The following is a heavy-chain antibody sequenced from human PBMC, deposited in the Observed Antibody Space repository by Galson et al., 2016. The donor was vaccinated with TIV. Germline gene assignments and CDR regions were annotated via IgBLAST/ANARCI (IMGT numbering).Heavy chain of an antibody. J-gene: IGHJ3*02. CDR2: VSLSGGTT. V-gene: IGHV3-23*01. CDR1: GFTFSGYV. Sequence: SLRLSCAASGFTFSGYVMSWVRQAPGKGLEWVSTVSLSGGTTYYADSVKGRFTISRDNVRYTLYLQMNSLRAEDTAIYYCAKPGKSGDYSWDAFDIWGQGTLVIVSS. D-gene: IGHD1-26*01. CDR3: AKPGKSGDYSWDAFDI.